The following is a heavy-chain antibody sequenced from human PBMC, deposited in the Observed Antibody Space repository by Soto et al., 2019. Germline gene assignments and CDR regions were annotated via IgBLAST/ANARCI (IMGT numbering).Heavy chain of an antibody. J-gene: IGHJ5*02. V-gene: IGHV4-34*01. CDR3: AVGVFRVVIEMRWFDP. CDR2: INHSGST. CDR1: GGSFIGYY. D-gene: IGHD3-3*01. Sequence: SETLSLTCAVYGGSFIGYYWSWILQPPGKGLEWIGEINHSGSTNYNPSLKSRVTISVDTSKNQFSLKLSSVTAADTAVYYCAVGVFRVVIEMRWFDPWGQGTLVTVSS.